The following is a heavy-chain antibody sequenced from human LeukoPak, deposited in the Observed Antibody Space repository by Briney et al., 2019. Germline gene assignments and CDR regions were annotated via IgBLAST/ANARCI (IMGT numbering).Heavy chain of an antibody. CDR3: AAGVGATTAPFDY. V-gene: IGHV3-30-3*01. J-gene: IGHJ4*02. D-gene: IGHD1-26*01. Sequence: GGSLRLSCAASGFTFSSFEMNWVRQAPGKGLEWVAVISYDGSNKYYADSVKGRFTISRDNSKNTLYLQMNSLRAEDTAVYYCAAGVGATTAPFDYWGQGTLVTVSS. CDR1: GFTFSSFE. CDR2: ISYDGSNK.